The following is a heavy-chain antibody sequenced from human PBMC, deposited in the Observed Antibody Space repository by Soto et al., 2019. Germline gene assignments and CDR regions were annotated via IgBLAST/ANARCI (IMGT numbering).Heavy chain of an antibody. CDR3: ARCFSGNYPSRPEEQYYFDS. Sequence: PSETLSLTWTVSGDSIRRYCWSWSRQPPGKGLGWIGYIYYSGYTSYNPSLKSRVTISVDTSKNQFSLKLNSVTAADTAVYYCARCFSGNYPSRPEEQYYFDSWGQGTLVTVSS. D-gene: IGHD1-26*01. J-gene: IGHJ4*02. CDR1: GDSIRRYC. V-gene: IGHV4-59*01. CDR2: IYYSGYT.